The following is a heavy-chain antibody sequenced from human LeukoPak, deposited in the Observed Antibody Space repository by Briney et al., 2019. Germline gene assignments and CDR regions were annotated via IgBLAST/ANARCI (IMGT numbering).Heavy chain of an antibody. CDR3: AREANYETFDY. CDR1: GFTFSRYW. D-gene: IGHD4/OR15-4a*01. V-gene: IGHV3-7*01. J-gene: IGHJ4*02. CDR2: IKQDGSEK. Sequence: GGSLRLSCAASGFTFSRYWMSWVRQAPAKGLEWVANIKQDGSEKYYVDSVKGRFTISRDNAKKSLYLQMNSLRVGDTAVYYCAREANYETFDYWGQGTLVTVSS.